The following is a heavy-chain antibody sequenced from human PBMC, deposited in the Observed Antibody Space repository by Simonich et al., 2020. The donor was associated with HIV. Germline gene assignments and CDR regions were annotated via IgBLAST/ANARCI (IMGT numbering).Heavy chain of an antibody. CDR2: ISYDGSNK. Sequence: QVQLVESGGGVVQPGRSLRLSCAASGFTYSSYAMHWDSQAPGKGLEWVAVISYDGSNKYYADSVKCRFTISRDKSKNTLYLQMNSLRAEDTAVYYCASGGSISSVWADDYWGQGTLVTVSS. V-gene: IGHV3-30*07. D-gene: IGHD3-16*01. J-gene: IGHJ4*02. CDR1: GFTYSSYA. CDR3: ASGGSISSVWADDY.